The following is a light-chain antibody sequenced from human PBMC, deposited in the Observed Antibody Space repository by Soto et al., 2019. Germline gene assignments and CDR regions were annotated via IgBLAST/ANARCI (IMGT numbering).Light chain of an antibody. J-gene: IGLJ2*01. V-gene: IGLV1-40*01. Sequence: QSVLTQPPSVSGAPGQRVTISCIGSSSNIGAGLDVHWYQHLPGTAPKLLIYTNNIRPSGVPDRFSGSKSGTSASLAITGLQAEDEADYYCQSYDSSLSGVVFGGGTQLTVL. CDR3: QSYDSSLSGVV. CDR2: TNN. CDR1: SSNIGAGLD.